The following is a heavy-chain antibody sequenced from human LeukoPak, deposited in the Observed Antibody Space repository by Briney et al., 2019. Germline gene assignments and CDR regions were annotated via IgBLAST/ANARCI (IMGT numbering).Heavy chain of an antibody. CDR3: ARGDAYYYDSSGYWGY. D-gene: IGHD3-22*01. CDR2: INAGNGNT. Sequence: GASVKVSCKASGYTFTSYAMHWVRQAPGQRFEWMGWINAGNGNTKYSQKFQGRVTITRDTSASTAYMELSSLRSEDTAVYYCARGDAYYYDSSGYWGYWGQGTLVTVSS. V-gene: IGHV1-3*01. CDR1: GYTFTSYA. J-gene: IGHJ4*02.